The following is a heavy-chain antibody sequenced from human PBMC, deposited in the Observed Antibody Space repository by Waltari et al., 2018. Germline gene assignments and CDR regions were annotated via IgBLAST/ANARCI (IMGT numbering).Heavy chain of an antibody. Sequence: EVQLVESGGGLVKPGGSLRLCCAASGFTFSSYSMTWVRQAPGKGLEWVSSISSSSSYIYYADSVKGRFTISRDNAKNSLYLQMNSLRAEDTAVYYCARDTGVGAIFDYWGQGTLVTVSS. CDR1: GFTFSSYS. D-gene: IGHD1-26*01. CDR2: ISSSSSYI. CDR3: ARDTGVGAIFDY. J-gene: IGHJ4*02. V-gene: IGHV3-21*01.